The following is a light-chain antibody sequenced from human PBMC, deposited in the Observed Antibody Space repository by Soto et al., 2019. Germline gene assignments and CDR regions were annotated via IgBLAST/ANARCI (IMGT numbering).Light chain of an antibody. V-gene: IGKV3-20*01. J-gene: IGKJ4*01. CDR1: QSVTSSY. CDR3: EQYSTSRLP. Sequence: EIVLTQSPGTLSLSPGERATLSCRASQSVTSSYLAWYQQKPGQALRLLISGASSRTTGIPDRFSGSGSGTAFTFTISRLEPEDFAVYYCEQYSTSRLPFGGGTKVEIK. CDR2: GAS.